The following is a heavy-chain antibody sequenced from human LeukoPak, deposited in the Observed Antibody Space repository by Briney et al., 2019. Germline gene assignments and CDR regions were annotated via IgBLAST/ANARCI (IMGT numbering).Heavy chain of an antibody. CDR3: ARYSCGGDCYPNWFDP. CDR1: GFALRTYG. J-gene: IGHJ5*02. V-gene: IGHV3-33*01. Sequence: PGGSLRLSCAASGFALRTYGMHWVRQAPGKGLEWVAVIWYDGSQKYYADSVKGRFTISRDNSKNTLYLQMNSLRAEDTAVYCCARYSCGGDCYPNWFDPWGQGILVTVSS. CDR2: IWYDGSQK. D-gene: IGHD2-21*02.